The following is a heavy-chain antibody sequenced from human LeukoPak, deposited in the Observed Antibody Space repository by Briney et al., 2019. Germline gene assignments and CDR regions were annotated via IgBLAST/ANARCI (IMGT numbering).Heavy chain of an antibody. CDR1: GGSISSYY. D-gene: IGHD6-19*01. Sequence: SETLSLTCTVSGGSISSYYWSWIRQPAGKGLEWIGRIYTSGSTNYNPSLKSRVTMSVDTSKNQFSLKLSSVTAADTAVYYCARDLPGIAVADNNWFDPWGQGTLVTVSS. CDR2: IYTSGST. CDR3: ARDLPGIAVADNNWFDP. V-gene: IGHV4-4*07. J-gene: IGHJ5*02.